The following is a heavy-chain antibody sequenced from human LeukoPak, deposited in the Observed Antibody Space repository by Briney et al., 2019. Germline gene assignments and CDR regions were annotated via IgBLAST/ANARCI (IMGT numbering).Heavy chain of an antibody. D-gene: IGHD5-12*01. Sequence: GGSLRLSCAASGFTFSSYWMSWVGQAPGKGVEGGADIKQDGSEKHYVDSVKGRFTISRDNAKNSLELQMNSLRDEDTAVYYCARAGGYASSWAYWGQGTLVTVSS. CDR2: IKQDGSEK. V-gene: IGHV3-7*01. CDR3: ARAGGYASSWAY. CDR1: GFTFSSYW. J-gene: IGHJ4*02.